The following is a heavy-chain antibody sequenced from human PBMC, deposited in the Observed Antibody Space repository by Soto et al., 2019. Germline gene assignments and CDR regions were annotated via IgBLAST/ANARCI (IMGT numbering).Heavy chain of an antibody. V-gene: IGHV3-23*01. J-gene: IGHJ2*01. CDR1: GFTFSTYA. CDR2: ISGSGGST. CDR3: ATQRSGNWYFYL. Sequence: EVQLLESGGGLVQPGGSLRLSCAASGFTFSTYAMSWVRQAPGKGLEWVSGISGSGGSTFYADSVKGRFTISRDNSKNTLYLQMNSLRDEATAVYYCATQRSGNWYFYLWGRGTLVTVS.